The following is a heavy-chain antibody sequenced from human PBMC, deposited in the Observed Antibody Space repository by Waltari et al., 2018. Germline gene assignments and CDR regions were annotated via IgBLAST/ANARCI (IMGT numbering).Heavy chain of an antibody. D-gene: IGHD3-3*01. CDR2: ISGSGTYI. Sequence: EVQLVESGGGLVKPGGSLRLSCAASGFAFSNYNMNWVRQAPGKGLEWVSSISGSGTYICYSDSVKGRFTISRDNAKNSLFLQMNSLRAEDTAVYYCARENLGVIIFHYYFMDVWGKGTTVTISS. J-gene: IGHJ6*03. CDR1: GFAFSNYN. CDR3: ARENLGVIIFHYYFMDV. V-gene: IGHV3-21*06.